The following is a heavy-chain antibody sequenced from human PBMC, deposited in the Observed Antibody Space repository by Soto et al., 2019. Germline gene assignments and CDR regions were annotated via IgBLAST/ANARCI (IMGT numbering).Heavy chain of an antibody. CDR1: GGSISSGGYS. CDR2: IYHSGTT. J-gene: IGHJ1*01. D-gene: IGHD3-22*01. CDR3: ARGRVYYDSRGDRLDYFQY. V-gene: IGHV4-30-2*01. Sequence: TLSLTCAVSGGSISSGGYSWSWIRQPPGKGLEWIGYIYHSGTTFYNPSLKSRVTISVDRSKNQFSLKLSSVTAADTAVYYCARGRVYYDSRGDRLDYFQYWGQGTLVTVSS.